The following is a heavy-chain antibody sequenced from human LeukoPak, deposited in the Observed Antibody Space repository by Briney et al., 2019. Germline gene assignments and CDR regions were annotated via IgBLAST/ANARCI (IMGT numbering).Heavy chain of an antibody. Sequence: PSETLSLTCTVSGGSISSYYWTWIRQPPGKGLEWLGYIYYSGSTNYNPSLKSRVTISVDTSKNQFSLKLSSVTAADTAVYYCARDRYDFWSGALDWGQGTLVTVFS. J-gene: IGHJ4*02. CDR1: GGSISSYY. V-gene: IGHV4-59*01. CDR2: IYYSGST. CDR3: ARDRYDFWSGALD. D-gene: IGHD3-3*01.